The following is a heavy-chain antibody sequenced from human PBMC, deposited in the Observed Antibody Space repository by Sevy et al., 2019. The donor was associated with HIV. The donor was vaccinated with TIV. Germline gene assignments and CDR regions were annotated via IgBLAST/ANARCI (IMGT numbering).Heavy chain of an antibody. V-gene: IGHV3-23*01. D-gene: IGHD6-13*01. CDR3: AYIPAAGTGGSAFDV. Sequence: GGSLRLSCAASGFTFSSDAMSWVRQAPGKGLEWVSGISGSGGRTYYADSVKGRFTISRDNSKKTLYLQVNSLRVEDTAVYYCAYIPAAGTGGSAFDVWGQWTMVTVSS. CDR1: GFTFSSDA. J-gene: IGHJ3*01. CDR2: ISGSGGRT.